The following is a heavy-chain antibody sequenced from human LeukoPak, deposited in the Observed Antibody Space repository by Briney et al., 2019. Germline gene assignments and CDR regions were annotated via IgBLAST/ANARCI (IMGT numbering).Heavy chain of an antibody. V-gene: IGHV3-48*03. CDR3: AREGGVGTTAYFDY. D-gene: IGHD1-26*01. CDR2: ISSSDGTI. CDR1: GFPFSSYE. J-gene: IGHJ4*02. Sequence: GGSLRLSCAASGFPFSSYEMNWVRQAPGKGLEWVSYISSSDGTIYHADSVKGRFTISRDNAKNSLYLQMNSLRAEDTAVYYCAREGGVGTTAYFDYWGQGTLVTVSS.